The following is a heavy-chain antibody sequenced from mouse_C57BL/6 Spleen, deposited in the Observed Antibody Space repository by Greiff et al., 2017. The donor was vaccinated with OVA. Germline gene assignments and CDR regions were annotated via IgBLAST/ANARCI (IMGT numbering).Heavy chain of an antibody. CDR3: ARCYDYDGYYAMDY. CDR1: GFTFSDYY. D-gene: IGHD2-4*01. V-gene: IGHV5-16*01. Sequence: EVHLVESEGGLVQPGSSMKLSCTASGFTFSDYYMAWVRQVPEKGLEWVANINYDGSSTYYLDSLKSRFIISRDNAKNILYLQMSSLKSEDTATYYCARCYDYDGYYAMDYWGQGTSVTVSS. CDR2: INYDGSST. J-gene: IGHJ4*01.